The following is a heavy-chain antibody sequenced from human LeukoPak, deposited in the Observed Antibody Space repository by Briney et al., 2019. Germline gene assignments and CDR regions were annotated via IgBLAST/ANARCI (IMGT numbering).Heavy chain of an antibody. J-gene: IGHJ6*03. D-gene: IGHD3-10*01. V-gene: IGHV3-21*01. CDR3: ARDGSFGSGLYYYYMDV. CDR1: GFTLSSYS. Sequence: GGSLRLSCAASGFTLSSYSMNWVRQAPGKGLEWVSSISSSSSYIYYADSVKGRFTISRDNAKNSLYLQMNSLRAEDTAVYYCARDGSFGSGLYYYYMDVWGKGTTVTVSS. CDR2: ISSSSSYI.